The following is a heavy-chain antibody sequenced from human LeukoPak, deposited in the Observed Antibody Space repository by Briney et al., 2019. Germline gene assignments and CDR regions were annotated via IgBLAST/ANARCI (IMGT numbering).Heavy chain of an antibody. D-gene: IGHD4-17*01. CDR3: ARDPSSYGDHDAFDI. CDR1: GGSISSYY. CDR2: IYYSGST. J-gene: IGHJ3*02. V-gene: IGHV4-59*01. Sequence: SETLSLTCTVSGGSISSYYWSWIRQPPGKGLEWIGYIYYSGSTNYNPSLKSRITISVDTSKNQFSLKLSSVTAADTAVYYCARDPSSYGDHDAFDIWGQGTMVTVSS.